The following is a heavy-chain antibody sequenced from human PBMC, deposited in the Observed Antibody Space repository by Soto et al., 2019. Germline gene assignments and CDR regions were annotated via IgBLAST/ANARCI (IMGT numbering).Heavy chain of an antibody. D-gene: IGHD1-1*01. Sequence: GGSLRLSCKASGFSFIDTWMTWVRPTTGKGLEWVGHIRSKTHGGTTEYAAPVKGRFSISRDDSETTLYLQMNGLTAEDTAVYYCTTDFLQTGTTFDFWGRGTLVTVSS. J-gene: IGHJ5*01. V-gene: IGHV3-15*01. CDR2: IRSKTHGGTT. CDR3: TTDFLQTGTTFDF. CDR1: GFSFIDTW.